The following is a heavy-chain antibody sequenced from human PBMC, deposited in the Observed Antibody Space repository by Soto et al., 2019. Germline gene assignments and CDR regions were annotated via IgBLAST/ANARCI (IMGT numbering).Heavy chain of an antibody. CDR2: INYSGVST. V-gene: IGHV3-23*01. Sequence: PWGSLRFSCATSGFAFSINDMTWVRQRPGKGLEWVSNINYSGVSTYYSDAVKGRFTISRDNSKKILYLEMNSLKVDDTAVYYCVTDPHWEWGYWGQGAMVTVSS. CDR1: GFAFSIND. CDR3: VTDPHWEWGY. D-gene: IGHD3-3*01. J-gene: IGHJ4*02.